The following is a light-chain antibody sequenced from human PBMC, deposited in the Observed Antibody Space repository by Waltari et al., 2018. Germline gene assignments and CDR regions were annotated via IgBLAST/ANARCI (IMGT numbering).Light chain of an antibody. J-gene: IGKJ1*01. CDR1: QSISGF. CDR3: QQYTTYSGT. CDR2: DAS. V-gene: IGKV1-5*01. Sequence: DIQMTQSPSTLSASVGARVTITCRASQSISGFLAWYQQKPGKAPKSLIYDASTLESGVPSRFSGTGSGTEFTLTISSLHPDDFATYFCQQYTTYSGTFGQGTKVELK.